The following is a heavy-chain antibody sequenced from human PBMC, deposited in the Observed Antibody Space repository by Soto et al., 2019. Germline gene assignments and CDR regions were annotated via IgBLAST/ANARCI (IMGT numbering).Heavy chain of an antibody. D-gene: IGHD2-2*01. J-gene: IGHJ6*02. CDR1: GSTFSSYA. CDR2: IIPIFGTA. Sequence: SVKVSCKASGSTFSSYAISWVRQAPGQGLEWMGGIIPIFGTANYAQKFQGRVTITADESTSTAYMELSSLRSEDTAVYYCAAGPEVVVPASTDYYYYYGMDVWGQGTTVTVSS. CDR3: AAGPEVVVPASTDYYYYYGMDV. V-gene: IGHV1-69*13.